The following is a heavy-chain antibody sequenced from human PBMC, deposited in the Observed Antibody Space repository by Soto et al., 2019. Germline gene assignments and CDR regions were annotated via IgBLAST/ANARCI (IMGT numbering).Heavy chain of an antibody. CDR2: INDYATTI. V-gene: IGHV3-74*01. J-gene: IGHJ4*02. D-gene: IGHD3-9*01. CDR3: TRGGLGPFDF. CDR1: GFTFGKYW. Sequence: GGSLRLSCAASGFTFGKYWTHWVRQAPGKGLVWVSRINDYATTINYADSVKGRFTISRDNAKNTLYLQMNSLKVEDTAVYYCTRGGLGPFDFWGQGALVTVSS.